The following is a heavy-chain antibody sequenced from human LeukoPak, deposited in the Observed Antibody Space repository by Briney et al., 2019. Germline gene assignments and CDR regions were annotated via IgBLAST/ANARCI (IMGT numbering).Heavy chain of an antibody. D-gene: IGHD6-13*01. CDR3: ARGHDKAAAGTYYYYYYMDV. V-gene: IGHV1-8*03. Sequence: ASVKVSCKASGYTFTSYDINWVRQATGQGLEWMGWMNPNSGNTGYAQKSQGRVTITRNTSISTAYMELSSLRSEDTAVYYCARGHDKAAAGTYYYYYYMDVWGKGTTVTVSS. CDR2: MNPNSGNT. J-gene: IGHJ6*03. CDR1: GYTFTSYD.